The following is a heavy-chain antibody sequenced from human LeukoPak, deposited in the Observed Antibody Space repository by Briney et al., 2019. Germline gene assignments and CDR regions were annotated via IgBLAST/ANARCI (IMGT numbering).Heavy chain of an antibody. D-gene: IGHD3-10*01. CDR2: IHYSGRT. Sequence: PSETLSLTCTVSGGSISTSSYSWGWVRQPPGRGLECIGSIHYSGRTYYNPSLKSRVIVSIDTSRNQFSLKLRSVTAADTAVYYCAKALYAAGSYHLDGWGQGTLVTVSS. J-gene: IGHJ4*02. CDR1: GGSISTSSYS. CDR3: AKALYAAGSYHLDG. V-gene: IGHV4-39*07.